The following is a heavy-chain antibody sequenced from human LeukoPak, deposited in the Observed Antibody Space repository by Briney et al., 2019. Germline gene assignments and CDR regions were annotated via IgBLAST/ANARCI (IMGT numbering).Heavy chain of an antibody. V-gene: IGHV6-1*01. CDR1: DDSVSSNSAA. D-gene: IGHD3-10*01. CDR3: ARATTMVRGVSMDV. Sequence: SQTLSLTCAISDDSVSSNSAAWNWIRQSPSRGLEWLGRTYYRSKWYNNYAVSVESRITIDPDTSKNQFSLQLNSVTPEDTAVYYCARATTMVRGVSMDVWGQGTTVTVSS. CDR2: TYYRSKWYN. J-gene: IGHJ6*02.